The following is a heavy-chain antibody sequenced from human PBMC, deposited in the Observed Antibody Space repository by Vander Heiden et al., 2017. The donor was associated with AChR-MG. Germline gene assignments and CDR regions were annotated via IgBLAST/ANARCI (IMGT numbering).Heavy chain of an antibody. V-gene: IGHV3-23*01. Sequence: EVQLLESGGGLVQPGGSLRLSCAASGSACSSYAMNWVRQAPGKGLEWVSGISGGGKNTYNADSVKGRFTISRDDSKKILYLQMNSLRAEDTALYYCAKDSSRWDFDSWGPGTLVTVSS. CDR3: AKDSSRWDFDS. J-gene: IGHJ4*02. CDR2: ISGGGKNT. D-gene: IGHD1-26*01. CDR1: GSACSSYA.